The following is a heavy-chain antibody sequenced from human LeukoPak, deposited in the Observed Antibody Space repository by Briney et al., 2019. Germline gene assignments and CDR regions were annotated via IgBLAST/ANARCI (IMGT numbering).Heavy chain of an antibody. V-gene: IGHV3-48*01. CDR1: GITFSSYS. CDR3: ASSGLTTVSLDAFDI. CDR2: ISSSGSTK. J-gene: IGHJ3*02. D-gene: IGHD4-17*01. Sequence: GGSLRLSCGASGITFSSYSMNWVRQAPGKGLEWVSYISSSGSTKYYADSVKGRFTISRDNSKNTLYLQMNSLRAEDTAVYYCASSGLTTVSLDAFDIWGQGTMATVSS.